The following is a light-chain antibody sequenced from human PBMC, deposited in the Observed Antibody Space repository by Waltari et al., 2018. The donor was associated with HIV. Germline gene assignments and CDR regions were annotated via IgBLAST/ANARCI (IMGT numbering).Light chain of an antibody. CDR2: DAT. Sequence: DIQMTQSPSSLSGSAGEPVTTTCQASQDINNYLNWYQQKAGRAPKLLIYDATNLEIGVPSRFSGSGSGTDFTLTISNLQPEDIATYYCQHYDNFLHTFGQGTKLEIK. CDR1: QDINNY. J-gene: IGKJ2*01. CDR3: QHYDNFLHT. V-gene: IGKV1-33*01.